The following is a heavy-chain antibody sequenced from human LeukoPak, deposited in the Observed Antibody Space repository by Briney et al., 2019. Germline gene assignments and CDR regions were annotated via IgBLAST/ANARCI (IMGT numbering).Heavy chain of an antibody. J-gene: IGHJ4*02. Sequence: GGSLRLSCAVYGFNFSGYWMSWVRQAPGKGLEWVANIKKDGSEKNYVDSVKGRFTISRDNAKNSLYLQMNSLRAEDTAVYYCATLDFLFDYWGQGTLVTVSS. V-gene: IGHV3-7*01. CDR3: ATLDFLFDY. D-gene: IGHD3/OR15-3a*01. CDR1: GFNFSGYW. CDR2: IKKDGSEK.